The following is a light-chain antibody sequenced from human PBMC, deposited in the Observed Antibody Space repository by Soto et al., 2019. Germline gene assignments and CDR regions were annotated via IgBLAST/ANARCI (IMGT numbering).Light chain of an antibody. V-gene: IGLV2-11*01. J-gene: IGLJ3*02. CDR1: GSDVGGYNY. CDR3: CSYAGSYTSL. CDR2: DVT. Sequence: QSALTQPRSVSGSPGQSVTISCTGTGSDVGGYNYVSWYQQHPGKAPKVMIFDVTKRPSGVPDRFSGSKSGNTASLTISGLQAEDEADYYCCSYAGSYTSLFGGGTKLTVL.